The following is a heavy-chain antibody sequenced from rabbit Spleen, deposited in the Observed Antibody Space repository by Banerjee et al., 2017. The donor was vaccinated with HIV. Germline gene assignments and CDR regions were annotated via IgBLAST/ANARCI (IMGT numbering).Heavy chain of an antibody. V-gene: IGHV1S40*01. CDR1: GVSFSDKAV. CDR3: ARDLVGVIGWNFYL. CDR2: INAATGKP. J-gene: IGHJ4*01. Sequence: PGASLTLTCTASGVSFSDKAVMCWVRQAPGKGLEWIACINAATGKPVYATWAKGRFTISRTSSTTVTLRMTSLTAADTATYFCARDLVGVIGWNFYLWGQGTLVTVS. D-gene: IGHD1-1*01.